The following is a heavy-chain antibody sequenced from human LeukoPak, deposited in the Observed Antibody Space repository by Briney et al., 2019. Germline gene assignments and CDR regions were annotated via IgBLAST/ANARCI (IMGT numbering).Heavy chain of an antibody. V-gene: IGHV3-30*03. D-gene: IGHD1-20*01. J-gene: IGHJ3*02. CDR1: GFTFSSYG. Sequence: GGSLRLSCAASGFTFSSYGMHWVRQAPGKGLEWVAVISYDGSNKYYADSVKGRFTISRDNSKNTLYLQMNSLTAEDTAVYYCARDSPNDRPPIITGIGAFDIWGQGTMVTVSS. CDR2: ISYDGSNK. CDR3: ARDSPNDRPPIITGIGAFDI.